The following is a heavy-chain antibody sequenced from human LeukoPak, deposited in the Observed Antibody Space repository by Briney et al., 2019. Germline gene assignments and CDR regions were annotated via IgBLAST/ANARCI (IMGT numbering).Heavy chain of an antibody. D-gene: IGHD2-21*02. V-gene: IGHV1-8*01. CDR3: ARGPSYLCGGDCYADY. CDR2: MNPNSGNT. CDR1: GYTFISYD. Sequence: GASVKVSCKASGYTFISYDINWVRQATGQGLEWMGWMNPNSGNTGYAQKFQGRVTMTRNTSISTAYMELSSLRSEDTAVYYCARGPSYLCGGDCYADYWGQGTLVTVSS. J-gene: IGHJ4*02.